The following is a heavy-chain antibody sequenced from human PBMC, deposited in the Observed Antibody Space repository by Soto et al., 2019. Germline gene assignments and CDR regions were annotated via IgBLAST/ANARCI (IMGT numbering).Heavy chain of an antibody. CDR3: AEPREARYGDYVPEYFQH. CDR1: GFTFSSYA. V-gene: IGHV3-23*01. J-gene: IGHJ1*01. CDR2: ISGSGGST. D-gene: IGHD4-17*01. Sequence: GGSLRLSCAASGFTFSSYAMSWVRQAPGKGLEWVSAISGSGGSTYYADSVKGRFTISRDNSKNTLYLQMNSLRAEDTAVYYCAEPREARYGDYVPEYFQHWGQGTLVTVSS.